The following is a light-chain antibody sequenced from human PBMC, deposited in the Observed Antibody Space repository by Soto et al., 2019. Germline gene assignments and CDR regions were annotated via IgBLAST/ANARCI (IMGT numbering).Light chain of an antibody. CDR2: AAS. CDR3: QQYGPSPPYT. V-gene: IGKV3-20*01. CDR1: RSFASSY. Sequence: EIVLTQSPGTMSFSPGERATLSCSASRSFASSYLAWYQQKPGQAPRLLIYAASNRATGIPDRFSGSGSATDFTLTISRLEPEDSAVYYCQQYGPSPPYTFGQGTTLEIK. J-gene: IGKJ2*01.